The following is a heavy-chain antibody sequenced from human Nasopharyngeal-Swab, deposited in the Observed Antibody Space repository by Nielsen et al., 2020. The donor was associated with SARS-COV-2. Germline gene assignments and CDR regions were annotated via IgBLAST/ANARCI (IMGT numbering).Heavy chain of an antibody. CDR3: AKDLDFSYSTYWGY. CDR2: ISYDGIIK. J-gene: IGHJ4*02. Sequence: GESLKISCAASGFTFSSSGMHWVRQAPSKGLEWVAIISYDGIIKHYADSAKGRFSISRDNSKNTLYLQMNSLRAEDTAVYYCAKDLDFSYSTYWGYWGQGTLVTVSS. V-gene: IGHV3-30*18. CDR1: GFTFSSSG. D-gene: IGHD3/OR15-3a*01.